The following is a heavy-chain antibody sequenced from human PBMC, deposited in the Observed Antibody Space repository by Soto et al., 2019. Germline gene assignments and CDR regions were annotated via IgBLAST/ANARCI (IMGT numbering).Heavy chain of an antibody. V-gene: IGHV4-30-2*01. CDR3: ARTEREVTTYWFDP. Sequence: SETLSLTCAVSGGSISSGGYSWSWIRQPPGKGLEWIGYIYHSGSTYYNPSLKSRVTISVDRSRNQFSLKLSSVTAADTAVYYCARTEREVTTYWFDPWGQGTLVTVYS. J-gene: IGHJ5*02. D-gene: IGHD4-17*01. CDR1: GGSISSGGYS. CDR2: IYHSGST.